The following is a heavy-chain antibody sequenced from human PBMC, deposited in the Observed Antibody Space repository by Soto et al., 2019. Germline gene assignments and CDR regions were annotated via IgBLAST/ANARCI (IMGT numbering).Heavy chain of an antibody. D-gene: IGHD3-22*01. J-gene: IGHJ4*02. Sequence: GPGPGTPSETLSLTCAVSGYSISSGYYWGWIRQPPGKGLEWIGSIYHSGSTYYNPSLKSRVTISVDTSKNQFSLKLSSVPAADTAVYYCARAIRPRYYDSSGYYYFDYGGQGTLVTVS. V-gene: IGHV4-38-2*01. CDR3: ARAIRPRYYDSSGYYYFDY. CDR1: GYSISSGYY. CDR2: IYHSGST.